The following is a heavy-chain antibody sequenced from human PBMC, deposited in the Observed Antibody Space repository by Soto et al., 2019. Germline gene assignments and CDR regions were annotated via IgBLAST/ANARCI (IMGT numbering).Heavy chain of an antibody. J-gene: IGHJ4*02. CDR3: ARVVGSSGDYFDY. V-gene: IGHV4-34*01. CDR2: INHSGST. Sequence: QVQLQQWGGGLSKPSETLSLTCAVYGGSFSGYYWSRIRQPPGKGLEWIGEINHSGSTNYNPSLKSRVTISVDTSKKQFSLKLSSVTAADTAVYYCARVVGSSGDYFDYWGQGTLVTVSS. D-gene: IGHD3-10*01. CDR1: GGSFSGYY.